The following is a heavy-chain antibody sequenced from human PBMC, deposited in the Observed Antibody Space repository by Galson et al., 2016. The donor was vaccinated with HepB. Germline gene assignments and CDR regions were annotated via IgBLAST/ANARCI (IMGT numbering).Heavy chain of an antibody. Sequence: SLRLSCAVSGFTFSRHWMSWVRQAPGKGLEWVANIKQSGSEKYYVDPVKGRFTISRDNAKNSLYLQMNSLRAEDTAVYFCARVMNSGYPFSWGQGTLVTVSS. J-gene: IGHJ5*02. CDR1: GFTFSRHW. V-gene: IGHV3-7*01. D-gene: IGHD3-22*01. CDR2: IKQSGSEK. CDR3: ARVMNSGYPFS.